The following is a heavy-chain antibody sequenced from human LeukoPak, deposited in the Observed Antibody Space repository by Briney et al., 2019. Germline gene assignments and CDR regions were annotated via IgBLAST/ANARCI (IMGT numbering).Heavy chain of an antibody. CDR1: GDSVSSNSAA. Sequence: SQTLSLTCAISGDSVSSNSAAWNWIRQSPSRGLEWLGRTYYRSKWYNDYAVSVKSRITINPDTSKNRFSLQLNSVTPEDTAVYYCARTVMGDPSSRYYYDSSGPPGAFDIWGQGTMVTVSS. CDR3: ARTVMGDPSSRYYYDSSGPPGAFDI. D-gene: IGHD3-22*01. V-gene: IGHV6-1*01. CDR2: TYYRSKWYN. J-gene: IGHJ3*02.